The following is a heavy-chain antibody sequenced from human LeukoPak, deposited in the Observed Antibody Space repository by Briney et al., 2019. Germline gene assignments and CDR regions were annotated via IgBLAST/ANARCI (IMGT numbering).Heavy chain of an antibody. J-gene: IGHJ4*02. Sequence: GGSLRLSCAASGFTFSNYAMSWVRQAPGKGLEWVSAISGSGISTYYADSVKGRFTISRDNSKNTLYLQMNSLRAGDTARYYCAKDPRYYYDSSGLFDCWGQGTLVTVSS. V-gene: IGHV3-23*01. D-gene: IGHD3-22*01. CDR3: AKDPRYYYDSSGLFDC. CDR1: GFTFSNYA. CDR2: ISGSGIST.